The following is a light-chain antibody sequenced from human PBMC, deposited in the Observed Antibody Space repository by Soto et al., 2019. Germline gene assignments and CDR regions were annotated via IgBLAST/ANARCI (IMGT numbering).Light chain of an antibody. J-gene: IGLJ2*01. CDR1: SSDVGSYNL. V-gene: IGLV2-23*01. CDR2: EGS. CDR3: CSYAGSSTLV. Sequence: QSALTQPASVSGSPGQSITISCTGTSSDVGSYNLVSWYQQHPGKAPKLMIYEGSKRPSGVSNRFSGSKSGNTASLTISGLQAEDEADYYCCSYAGSSTLVFGGGTKLTRP.